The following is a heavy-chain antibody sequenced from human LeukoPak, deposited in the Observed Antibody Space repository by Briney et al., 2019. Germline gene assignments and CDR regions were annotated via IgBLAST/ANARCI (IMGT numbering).Heavy chain of an antibody. CDR2: INPNSGGT. CDR3: ARSADDTFDV. Sequence: GASVKVSCKASGYTFTSYDINWVRQAPGQGLEWMGWINPNSGGTKYAQKFQGRVTLTRDTSISTAYMELSRLRSDDTAVYYCARSADDTFDVWGQGTMVTVSS. J-gene: IGHJ3*01. V-gene: IGHV1-2*02. CDR1: GYTFTSYD. D-gene: IGHD6-19*01.